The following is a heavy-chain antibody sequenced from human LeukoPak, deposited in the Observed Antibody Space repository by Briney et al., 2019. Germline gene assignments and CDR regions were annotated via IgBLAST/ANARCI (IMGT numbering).Heavy chain of an antibody. Sequence: GGSLRLSCAASGFTFSSYWMSWVRQAPGKGLEWVANIKQDGSEKYYVDSVKGRLTISRDNAKNSLYLQMNSLRAEDTAVYYCARAAVTMIVANWFDPWGPGTLVTVSS. CDR3: ARAAVTMIVANWFDP. CDR1: GFTFSSYW. J-gene: IGHJ5*02. V-gene: IGHV3-7*01. CDR2: IKQDGSEK. D-gene: IGHD3-22*01.